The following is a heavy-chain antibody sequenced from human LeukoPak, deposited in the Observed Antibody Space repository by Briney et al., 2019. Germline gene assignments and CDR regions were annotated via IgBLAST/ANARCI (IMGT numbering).Heavy chain of an antibody. CDR1: GFTFSSYW. J-gene: IGHJ4*02. CDR2: INLDGSGK. CDR3: ARDWDGSGTSLDY. D-gene: IGHD3-10*01. V-gene: IGHV3-7*04. Sequence: GGSLTLSCAASGFTFSSYWMHWVRQAPGKGPEWVAIINLDGSGKYYVDSVKGRFSISRDNAKRSLHLQMNGLRADDTAVYYCARDWDGSGTSLDYWGQGTLVTVSS.